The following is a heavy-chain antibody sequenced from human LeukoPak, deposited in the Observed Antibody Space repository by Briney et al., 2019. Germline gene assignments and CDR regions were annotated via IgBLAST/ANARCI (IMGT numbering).Heavy chain of an antibody. J-gene: IGHJ3*02. CDR2: INPRGGST. CDR1: GYTFTSYY. D-gene: IGHD3-10*01. Sequence: ASVKVSCKASGYTFTSYYMHWVRQAPGQGLEWMGVINPRGGSTSYAQKFQGRVTMTRDTSTSTVYMELSSLRSEDTAVYYCARVRRFGELLHGYDAFDIWGQGTMVTVSS. V-gene: IGHV1-46*01. CDR3: ARVRRFGELLHGYDAFDI.